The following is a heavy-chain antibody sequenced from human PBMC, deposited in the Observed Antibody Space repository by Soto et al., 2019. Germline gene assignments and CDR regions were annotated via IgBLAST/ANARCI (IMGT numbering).Heavy chain of an antibody. CDR2: IWYDGSNK. CDR1: GFTFSSYG. Sequence: QVQLVESGGGVVQPGRSLRHSCAASGFTFSSYGMHWVRQAPGKGLEWVAVIWYDGSNKYYADSVKGRFTISRDNSKNTLYLQMNSLRAEDTAVYYCARGLAARLPNDYWGQGTLVTVSS. V-gene: IGHV3-33*01. J-gene: IGHJ4*02. D-gene: IGHD6-6*01. CDR3: ARGLAARLPNDY.